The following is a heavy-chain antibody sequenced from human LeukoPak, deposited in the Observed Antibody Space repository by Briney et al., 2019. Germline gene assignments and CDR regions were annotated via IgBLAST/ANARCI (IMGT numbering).Heavy chain of an antibody. J-gene: IGHJ4*02. CDR1: GCSLSSHY. D-gene: IGHD2-2*01. V-gene: IGHV4-59*11. CDR3: ARFSSGCSTSSCYLTY. Sequence: SETLSLTCSVSGCSLSSHYWSWIRQPPGKGLELIGHIHDTGSTFYNPSLMGRGTISLDTSNNQLFLQLTSMTAADTAVYYCARFSSGCSTSSCYLTYWGQGTLVTVS. CDR2: IHDTGST.